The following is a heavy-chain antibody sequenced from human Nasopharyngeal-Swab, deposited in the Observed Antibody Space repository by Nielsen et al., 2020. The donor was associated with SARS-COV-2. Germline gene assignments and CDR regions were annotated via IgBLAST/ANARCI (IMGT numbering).Heavy chain of an antibody. CDR2: ITSGNSV. V-gene: IGHV3-48*04. J-gene: IGHJ4*02. D-gene: IGHD5-12*01. CDR1: GFTFSPYT. CDR3: ARERGGGYGDY. Sequence: GESLKISCATSGFTFSPYTMTWVRQAPGKGLQWISYITSGNSVQYADPVRGRFTISRDNDKNSLYLQMNSLTAEDTAVYYCARERGGGYGDYWGQGTLVTVSS.